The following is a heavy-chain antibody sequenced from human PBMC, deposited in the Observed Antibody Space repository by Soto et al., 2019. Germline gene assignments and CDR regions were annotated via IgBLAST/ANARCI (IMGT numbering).Heavy chain of an antibody. D-gene: IGHD3-22*01. Sequence: ASVKVSCKASGYTFTSYGISWVRQAPGQGLEWMGWVSAYNGNTNYAQKLQGRVTMTTDTSTSTAYMELRSLRSDDTAAYYCARQDYDSSGYYPGAFDIWGQGTMVTVSS. CDR1: GYTFTSYG. CDR2: VSAYNGNT. V-gene: IGHV1-18*04. CDR3: ARQDYDSSGYYPGAFDI. J-gene: IGHJ3*02.